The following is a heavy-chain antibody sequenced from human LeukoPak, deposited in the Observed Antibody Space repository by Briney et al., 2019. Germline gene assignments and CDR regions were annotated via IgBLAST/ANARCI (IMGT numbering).Heavy chain of an antibody. CDR2: ISSSGSTI. Sequence: PGGSLGLSCAASGFTFSSYEMNWVRQAPGKGLEWVSYISSSGSTIYYADSVKGRFTISRDNAKNSLYLQMNSLRAEDTAVYYCASLPVWFLFDYWGQGTLVTVSS. J-gene: IGHJ4*02. CDR1: GFTFSSYE. CDR3: ASLPVWFLFDY. V-gene: IGHV3-48*03. D-gene: IGHD3-10*01.